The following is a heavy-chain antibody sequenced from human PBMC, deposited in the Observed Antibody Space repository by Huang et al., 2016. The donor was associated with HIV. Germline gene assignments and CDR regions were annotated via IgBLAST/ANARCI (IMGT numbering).Heavy chain of an antibody. J-gene: IGHJ4*02. CDR1: GFSFSTYG. V-gene: IGHV3-30*18. D-gene: IGHD1-26*01. Sequence: VQLVESGGGVVQPGRSLRLACAASGFSFSTYGLHWVRQDPGKGLEWVGVISYDGSNKYYAHSVKGRFTISRDTSENKVYLQMNSLGHEDTAVYYCAKDGADEEWDIDYWGQGTLVTVSS. CDR2: ISYDGSNK. CDR3: AKDGADEEWDIDY.